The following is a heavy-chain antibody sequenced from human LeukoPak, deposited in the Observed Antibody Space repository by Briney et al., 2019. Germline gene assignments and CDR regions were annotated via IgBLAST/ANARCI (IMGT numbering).Heavy chain of an antibody. J-gene: IGHJ4*02. CDR2: ISGSGGST. Sequence: GGSLRLSCAASGFTFSSYAMSWVRQAPGKGLEWVSAISGSGGSTYYADSVKGRFTISRDNSKNTLYLQMNSLRAEDTAVYYCARSATWIQLWTDFDHWGQGTLVTVSS. D-gene: IGHD5-18*01. CDR1: GFTFSSYA. CDR3: ARSATWIQLWTDFDH. V-gene: IGHV3-23*01.